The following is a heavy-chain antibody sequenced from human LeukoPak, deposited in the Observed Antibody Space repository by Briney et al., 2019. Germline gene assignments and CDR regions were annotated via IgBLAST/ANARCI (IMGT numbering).Heavy chain of an antibody. V-gene: IGHV3-30-3*01. CDR1: GFTFSNFV. D-gene: IGHD3-10*01. CDR2: ISYDGNNK. J-gene: IGHJ6*02. Sequence: GGSLRLSCAASGFTFSNFVMTWVRQAPGKGLEWVAVISYDGNNKYYADSVKSRFTISRDNSKNTLYLQMNSLRAEDTAVYYCARDQRGVTMVRGVINYYYYGMDVWGQGTTVTVSS. CDR3: ARDQRGVTMVRGVINYYYYGMDV.